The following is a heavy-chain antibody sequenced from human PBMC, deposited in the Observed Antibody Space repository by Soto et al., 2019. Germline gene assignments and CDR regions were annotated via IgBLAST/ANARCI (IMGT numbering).Heavy chain of an antibody. V-gene: IGHV4-31*03. D-gene: IGHD3-22*01. CDR1: GGSISSGGYY. Sequence: SETLSLTCTVSGGSISSGGYYWSWIRQHPGKGLEWIWYIYYSGSTFYNPSLKSRVTISVDTSKNQFSLKLSSVTAADTAVYFCARAPYYYDSSGYYRPFDYWGQGTLVTVSS. J-gene: IGHJ4*02. CDR3: ARAPYYYDSSGYYRPFDY. CDR2: IYYSGST.